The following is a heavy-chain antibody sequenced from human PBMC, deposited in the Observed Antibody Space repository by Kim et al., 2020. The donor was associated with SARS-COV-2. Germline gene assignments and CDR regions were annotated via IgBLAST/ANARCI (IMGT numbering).Heavy chain of an antibody. CDR3: ARDLSLGRPGGFDY. Sequence: GVSLRLSCAASEFTFSRYSMNWVRQAPGKGLEWVSTISRFSDYIYYAESVEGRFTISRDNAKNSVYLQMNSLRVDDTAMYYCARDLSLGRPGGFDYWGQGALVTVSS. CDR2: ISRFSDYI. D-gene: IGHD3-10*01. CDR1: EFTFSRYS. J-gene: IGHJ4*02. V-gene: IGHV3-21*01.